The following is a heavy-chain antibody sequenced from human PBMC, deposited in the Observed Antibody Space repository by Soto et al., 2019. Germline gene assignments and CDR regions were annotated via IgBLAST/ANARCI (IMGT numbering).Heavy chain of an antibody. D-gene: IGHD6-13*01. Sequence: PGESLKISCKGSGYSFTSYWIGWVRQMPGKGLEWMGIIYPGDSDTRYSPSFQGQVTISADKSISTAYLQWSSLKASDTAMYYCARIEGIAAAGPLEYYYGMDVWGQGTTVTVSS. CDR2: IYPGDSDT. J-gene: IGHJ6*02. CDR3: ARIEGIAAAGPLEYYYGMDV. V-gene: IGHV5-51*01. CDR1: GYSFTSYW.